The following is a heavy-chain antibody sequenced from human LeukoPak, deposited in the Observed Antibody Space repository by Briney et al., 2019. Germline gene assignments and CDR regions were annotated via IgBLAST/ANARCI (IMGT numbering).Heavy chain of an antibody. CDR2: IYSGGST. J-gene: IGHJ2*01. CDR3: ARMYYYDSRVNWYFDL. Sequence: GGSLRLSCAASGFTFNNYAMTWVRQAPGKGLEGVSVIYSGGSTYYADSVKGRFTISRDNSKNTLYLQMNSLRAEDTAVYYCARMYYYDSRVNWYFDLWGRGTLVTVSS. D-gene: IGHD3-22*01. CDR1: GFTFNNYA. V-gene: IGHV3-53*01.